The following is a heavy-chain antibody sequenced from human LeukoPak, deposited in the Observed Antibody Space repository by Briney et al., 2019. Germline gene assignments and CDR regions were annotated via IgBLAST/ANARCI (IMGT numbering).Heavy chain of an antibody. V-gene: IGHV3-7*04. CDR2: IKEDGSEK. J-gene: IGHJ6*02. CDR3: ARAQRRAWDV. D-gene: IGHD5-24*01. Sequence: GGSLRLSCAVSGFTFSRYRMSWVRQAPGKGLEWVANIKEDGSEKHYVDTVKGRFTISRDNAKNSLYLQMNSLRAEDTAVYYCARAQRRAWDVWGQGTTVTVPS. CDR1: GFTFSRYR.